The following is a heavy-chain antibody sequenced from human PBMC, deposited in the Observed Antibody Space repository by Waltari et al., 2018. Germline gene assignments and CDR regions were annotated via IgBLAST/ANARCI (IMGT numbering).Heavy chain of an antibody. V-gene: IGHV3-66*01. Sequence: EVQLVQSGGGLVQPGGSLRLSCAASGFTVGSNYMTWVRQAPGKGLGGGSVIYSWGGTYGGAAVKGRFTISRDTSKNTLFLQMNSLRAEDTAMYYCARVGDYALKDWGQGTLVTVSS. CDR3: ARVGDYALKD. CDR1: GFTVGSNY. D-gene: IGHD4-17*01. CDR2: IYSWGGT. J-gene: IGHJ4*02.